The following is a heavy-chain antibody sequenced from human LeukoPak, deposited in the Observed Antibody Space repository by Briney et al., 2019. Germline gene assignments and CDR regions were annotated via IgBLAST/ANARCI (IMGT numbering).Heavy chain of an antibody. Sequence: PGGSLRLSCAASGFTFSGSATHWVRQASGKGLEWVGRIRSKANSYATAYAASVKGRFTISRDDSKNTAYLQMNSLKTEDTAVYYCTAEGEGLQFCGDCGQGTLVTVSS. CDR3: TAEGEGLQFCGD. J-gene: IGHJ4*02. V-gene: IGHV3-73*01. D-gene: IGHD5-24*01. CDR1: GFTFSGSA. CDR2: IRSKANSYAT.